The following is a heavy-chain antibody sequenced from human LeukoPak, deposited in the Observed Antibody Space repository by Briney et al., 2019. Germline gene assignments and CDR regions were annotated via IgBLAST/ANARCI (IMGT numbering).Heavy chain of an antibody. CDR3: AKDYFTTVVTPMLAFDI. CDR1: GFTFSSYG. D-gene: IGHD4-23*01. V-gene: IGHV3-30*02. Sequence: PGGSLRLSCAASGFTFSSYGMHWVRQAPGKGLEWVAFIRYDGSNKYYADSVKGRFTISRDNSKNTLYLQMNSLRAEDTAVYYCAKDYFTTVVTPMLAFDIWGQGTMVTVSS. CDR2: IRYDGSNK. J-gene: IGHJ3*02.